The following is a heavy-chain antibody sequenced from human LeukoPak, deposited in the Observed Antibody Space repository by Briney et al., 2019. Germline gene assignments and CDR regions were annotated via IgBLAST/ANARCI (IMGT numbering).Heavy chain of an antibody. D-gene: IGHD6-13*01. J-gene: IGHJ5*02. CDR1: GGSISSSSYY. V-gene: IGHV4-39*01. CDR3: ARLPSSSRLNWFDP. Sequence: SETLSLTCTVSGGSISSSSYYWGWFRQPPGKGLEWIGSIYYSGNTYYNPSLKSRVTVSVDTSKNQFSLKLNSVTAADTAVYYCARLPSSSRLNWFDPWGQGTLVTVSS. CDR2: IYYSGNT.